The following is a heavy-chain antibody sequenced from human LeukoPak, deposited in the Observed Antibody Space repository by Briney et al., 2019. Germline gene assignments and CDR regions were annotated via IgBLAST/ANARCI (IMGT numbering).Heavy chain of an antibody. CDR1: GFTFSTYW. J-gene: IGHJ3*02. CDR3: ARGPGSLGAFDI. CDR2: IKGDGSTT. Sequence: PGGSLRLSCAGSGFTFSTYWMHWVRQAPGKGLVWVSRIKGDGSTTTYADSVKGRFTISRDNSKNTLYLQMNSLRAEDTAVYYCARGPGSLGAFDIWGQGTMVTVSS. D-gene: IGHD1-26*01. V-gene: IGHV3-74*01.